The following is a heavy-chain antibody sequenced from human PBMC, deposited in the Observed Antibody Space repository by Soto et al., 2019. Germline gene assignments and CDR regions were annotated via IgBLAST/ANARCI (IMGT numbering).Heavy chain of an antibody. Sequence: SETLSLTCTVSGGSVVSYYWSWIRQPPGKGLEWIGYIYYSGITDYNPSLKSRVTISVDTSKNQFSLKLSSVTAADTAVYYCEREGAVAGSFDYWGQGALVTVSS. CDR1: GGSVVSYY. D-gene: IGHD6-19*01. J-gene: IGHJ4*02. CDR2: IYYSGIT. CDR3: EREGAVAGSFDY. V-gene: IGHV4-59*02.